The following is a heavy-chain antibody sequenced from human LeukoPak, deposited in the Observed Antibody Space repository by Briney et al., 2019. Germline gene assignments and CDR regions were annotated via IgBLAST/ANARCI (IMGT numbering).Heavy chain of an antibody. CDR2: ISSSGSSI. V-gene: IGHV3-48*03. CDR1: GFTFSSYE. J-gene: IGHJ3*02. Sequence: PGGSLRLSCAASGFTFSSYEMSWVRQAPGKGLDWVSYISSSGSSIHYADSVKGRFIISRDNAKNPLYLQMNSLRAEDTAVYYCARKYCSGSSCITGAYDIWGQGTMTTVSS. D-gene: IGHD2-15*01. CDR3: ARKYCSGSSCITGAYDI.